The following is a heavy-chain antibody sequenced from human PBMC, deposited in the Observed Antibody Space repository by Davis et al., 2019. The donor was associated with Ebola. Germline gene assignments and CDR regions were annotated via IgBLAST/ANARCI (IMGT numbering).Heavy chain of an antibody. J-gene: IGHJ6*02. CDR2: INAGNGNT. CDR3: ARDGCSSTSCFYYYYGMDV. Sequence: ASVKVSCKASGYTFTSYAMHWVRQAPGQRLEWMGWINAGNGNTKYSQKFQGRVTITRDTSASTAYMELSSLRSEDTAVYYCARDGCSSTSCFYYYYGMDVWGQGTTVTVSS. CDR1: GYTFTSYA. D-gene: IGHD2-2*01. V-gene: IGHV1-3*01.